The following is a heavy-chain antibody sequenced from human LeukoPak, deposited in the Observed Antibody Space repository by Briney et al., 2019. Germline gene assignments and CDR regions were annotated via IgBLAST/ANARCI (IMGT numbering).Heavy chain of an antibody. CDR2: TRGKADDRTT. CDR3: TTIDAPVGPTHRAD. D-gene: IGHD1-26*01. CDR1: GVTFTNAW. J-gene: IGHJ4*02. Sequence: PARSLRLSCVGAGVTFTNAWMSWARHAPRQQPQWVGRTRGKADDRTTDYAAPVKGRFTIPRADSQTPLFPPMNHLKTEDTAVHYCTTIDAPVGPTHRADSGQGTLAPVSP. V-gene: IGHV3-15*01.